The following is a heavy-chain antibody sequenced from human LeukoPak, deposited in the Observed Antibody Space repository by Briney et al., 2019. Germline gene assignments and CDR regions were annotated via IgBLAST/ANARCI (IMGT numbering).Heavy chain of an antibody. V-gene: IGHV4-61*02. D-gene: IGHD3/OR15-3a*01. CDR2: IYTSGTT. Sequence: SETLSLTCTVSGGSISSGSYYWSWIRQPAGKGLEWTGRIYTSGTTNYNPSLKSRVTISVDTSKNQFSLKLSSVTAADTAVYYCARARRMDNFDYWGQGTLVTVSS. J-gene: IGHJ4*02. CDR1: GGSISSGSYY. CDR3: ARARRMDNFDY.